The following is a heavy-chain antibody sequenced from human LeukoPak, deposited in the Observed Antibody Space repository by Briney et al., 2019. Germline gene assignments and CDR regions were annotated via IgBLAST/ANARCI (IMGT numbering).Heavy chain of an antibody. J-gene: IGHJ5*02. D-gene: IGHD3-3*01. CDR1: GGTFSSYA. V-gene: IGHV1-18*01. CDR2: ISAYNGNT. Sequence: APVKVSCKASGGTFSSYAISWVRQAPGQGLEWMGWISAYNGNTNYAQKLQGRVTMTTDTSTSTAYMELRSLRSDDTAVYYCARGLEWLTRRHTWFDPWGQGTLVTVSS. CDR3: ARGLEWLTRRHTWFDP.